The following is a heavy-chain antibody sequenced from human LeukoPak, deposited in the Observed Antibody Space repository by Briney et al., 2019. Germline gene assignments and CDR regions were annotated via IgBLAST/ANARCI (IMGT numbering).Heavy chain of an antibody. D-gene: IGHD2-2*02. CDR3: ARDLVVVPAAIRGNWFDP. CDR2: ISSSSSYI. V-gene: IGHV3-21*01. J-gene: IGHJ5*02. Sequence: PGGSLRLSCAASGFTFSSYSMNWVRQAPGKGLEWVSSISSSSSYIYYADSVKGRFTISRDNAKNSLYLQMNSLRAEDTAVYYCARDLVVVPAAIRGNWFDPWGQGTLVTVSS. CDR1: GFTFSSYS.